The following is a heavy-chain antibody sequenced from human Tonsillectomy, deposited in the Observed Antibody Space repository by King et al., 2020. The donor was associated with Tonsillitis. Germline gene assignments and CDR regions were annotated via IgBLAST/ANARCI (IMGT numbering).Heavy chain of an antibody. CDR3: ARGLSVVVVTPDAFDI. CDR1: GFTFNNFA. CDR2: INPGNGNT. V-gene: IGHV1-3*01. J-gene: IGHJ3*02. D-gene: IGHD3-22*01. Sequence: VQLVQSGAEVKKPGASVKVSCKASGFTFNNFAMHWVRQAPGQRLEWMGWINPGNGNTKYSQKFQGRVTITRDTSASTAYMELSSLRSEDTAVYYCARGLSVVVVTPDAFDIWGQGTMVTVSS.